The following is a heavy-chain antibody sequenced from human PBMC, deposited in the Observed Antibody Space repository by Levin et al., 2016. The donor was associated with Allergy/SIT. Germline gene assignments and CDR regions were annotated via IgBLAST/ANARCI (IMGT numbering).Heavy chain of an antibody. CDR2: FYTSGST. D-gene: IGHD3-10*01. J-gene: IGHJ4*02. Sequence: SETLSLTCTVSGGSISSGSYYWSWIRQPAGKGLEWIGRFYTSGSTNYNPSLKSRVTISVDTSKNQFSLKLSSVTAADTAVYYCARAGTRGDLFDYWGQGTLVTVSS. CDR1: GGSISSGSYY. V-gene: IGHV4-61*02. CDR3: ARAGTRGDLFDY.